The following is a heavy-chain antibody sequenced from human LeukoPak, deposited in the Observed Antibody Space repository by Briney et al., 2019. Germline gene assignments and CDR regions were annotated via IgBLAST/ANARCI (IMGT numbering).Heavy chain of an antibody. CDR3: AKGRKLYGDHTAGY. CDR2: ISAYNGNT. J-gene: IGHJ4*02. D-gene: IGHD4-17*01. CDR1: GYTFTSYG. Sequence: ASVKVSCKASGYTFTSYGISWVRQAPGQGLEWMGWISAYNGNTNYAQRLQGRVTMTTDTSTSTAYMELRRLRFDDTGVYYCAKGRKLYGDHTAGYWGQGTLVTVS. V-gene: IGHV1-18*01.